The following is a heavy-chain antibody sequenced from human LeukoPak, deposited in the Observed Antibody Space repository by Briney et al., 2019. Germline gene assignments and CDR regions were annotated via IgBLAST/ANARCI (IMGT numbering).Heavy chain of an antibody. Sequence: PGGSLRLSCAASGFTFSSYAMSWVRQAPGRGLEWVSAISGSGGSTYYADSVKGRFTISRDNSKNTLYLQMNSLRAEDTAVYYCAKDPYGGNSDWYFDLWGRGTLVTVSS. J-gene: IGHJ2*01. CDR3: AKDPYGGNSDWYFDL. D-gene: IGHD4-23*01. V-gene: IGHV3-23*01. CDR2: ISGSGGST. CDR1: GFTFSSYA.